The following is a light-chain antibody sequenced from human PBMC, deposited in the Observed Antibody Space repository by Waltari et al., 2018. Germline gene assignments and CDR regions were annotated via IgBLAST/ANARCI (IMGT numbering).Light chain of an antibody. V-gene: IGLV1-44*01. CDR3: AAWDDSLNGRWV. CDR2: RND. Sequence: QSVLTQPPSESGTPGQRVTLSCSGTTSNIGNNVVNWYQQLPGTTPKLLIYRNDQRPSGVPDRISGSKSGTAASLAISGLQSEDEAHYYCAAWDDSLNGRWVFGGGTKLTVL. J-gene: IGLJ2*01. CDR1: TSNIGNNV.